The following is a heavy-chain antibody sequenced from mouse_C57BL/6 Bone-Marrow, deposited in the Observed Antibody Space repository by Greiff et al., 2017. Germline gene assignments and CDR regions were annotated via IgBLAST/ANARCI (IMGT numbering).Heavy chain of an antibody. CDR2: INPSNGGT. CDR1: GYTFTSYW. Sequence: VQLQQPGTDLVKPGASVTLSCTASGYTFTSYWLHWVKQRPGQGLEWIGNINPSNGGTNYTEQFKSKATLTVDKSSSTAYMELSSLTSEDSEVYYCASGNGNYAGFADWGQGTLVTVSA. CDR3: ASGNGNYAGFAD. V-gene: IGHV1-53*01. J-gene: IGHJ3*01. D-gene: IGHD2-1*01.